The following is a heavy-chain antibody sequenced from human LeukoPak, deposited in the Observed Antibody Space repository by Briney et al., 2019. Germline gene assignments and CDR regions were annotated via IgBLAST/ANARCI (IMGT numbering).Heavy chain of an antibody. J-gene: IGHJ5*02. Sequence: GGSLRPSCAASGFTFSSYSMNWVRQAPGKGLEWVSSISSSSSYIYYADSVKGRFTISRDNAKNSLYLQMNSLRAEDTAVYYCARRDSHNWFDPWGQGTLVTVSS. V-gene: IGHV3-21*01. D-gene: IGHD2-15*01. CDR3: ARRDSHNWFDP. CDR1: GFTFSSYS. CDR2: ISSSSSYI.